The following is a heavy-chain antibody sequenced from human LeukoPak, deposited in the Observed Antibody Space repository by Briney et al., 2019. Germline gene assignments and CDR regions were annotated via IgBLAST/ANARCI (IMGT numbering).Heavy chain of an antibody. CDR3: ARSYYYDSSGYPLAGMDV. CDR1: GGTFSSYA. D-gene: IGHD3-22*01. V-gene: IGHV1-69*13. Sequence: SVKVSCKASGGTFSSYAISCVRQAPGQGLEWMGGIIPIFGTANYAQKFQGRVTITADESTSTAYMELSSLRSEDTAVYYCARSYYYDSSGYPLAGMDVWGQGTTVTVSS. CDR2: IIPIFGTA. J-gene: IGHJ6*02.